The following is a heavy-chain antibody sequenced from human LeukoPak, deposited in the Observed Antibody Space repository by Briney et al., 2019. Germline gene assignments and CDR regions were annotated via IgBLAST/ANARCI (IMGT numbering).Heavy chain of an antibody. Sequence: GGSLRLSCAASGFTVSSNYMSWVRQAPGKGLEWVSVTYGGGSTYYADSVKGRFTISRDNSKNTLYLQMNSLRAEDTAVYYCARRAGAYSHPYDYWGQGTLVTVSS. CDR3: ARRAGAYSHPYDY. CDR2: TYGGGST. CDR1: GFTVSSNY. V-gene: IGHV3-66*04. D-gene: IGHD4-17*01. J-gene: IGHJ4*02.